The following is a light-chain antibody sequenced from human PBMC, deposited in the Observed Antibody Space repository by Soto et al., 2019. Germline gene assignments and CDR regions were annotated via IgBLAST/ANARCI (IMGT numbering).Light chain of an antibody. CDR3: QKYNNWPFY. Sequence: EIVMTQSPATLFVSPGDIAILSCRAGQGVTTNFAWYQQKSGQSPRLLIYDVSHRATGVPARFSGTGSETDFTLTISGLQSEDSAVYFCQKYNNWPFYFGQGTRLEIK. V-gene: IGKV3-15*01. CDR2: DVS. CDR1: QGVTTN. J-gene: IGKJ5*01.